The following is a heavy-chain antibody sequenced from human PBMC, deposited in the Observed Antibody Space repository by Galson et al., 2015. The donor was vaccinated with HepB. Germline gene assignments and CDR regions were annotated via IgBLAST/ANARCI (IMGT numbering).Heavy chain of an antibody. CDR3: ARSSAWSAADS. CDR2: NDPSDSHA. D-gene: IGHD6-19*01. J-gene: IGHJ4*02. Sequence: SGAEVKKPGESLRISCKVSGYSFTSYWINWVRQTPGKGLEWMGRNDPSDSHANYSPSFQGHVTFSVDKSITTAYLQWSSLKASDTGIYYCARSSAWSAADSWGQGTLVTVSS. V-gene: IGHV5-10-1*01. CDR1: GYSFTSYW.